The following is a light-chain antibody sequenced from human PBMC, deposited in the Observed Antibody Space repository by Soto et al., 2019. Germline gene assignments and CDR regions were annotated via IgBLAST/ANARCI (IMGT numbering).Light chain of an antibody. J-gene: IGKJ3*01. CDR1: QGISSY. CDR2: AAS. Sequence: DIQLTQSPSFLSASVGDRVTITCRASQGISSYLAWYQQKPGKAPKLLIYAASTLQSGVPSRFSGSGSGTEFTLTISSLQPEDFETYYCQQLNSFPFTFAPVTKVDIK. CDR3: QQLNSFPFT. V-gene: IGKV1-9*01.